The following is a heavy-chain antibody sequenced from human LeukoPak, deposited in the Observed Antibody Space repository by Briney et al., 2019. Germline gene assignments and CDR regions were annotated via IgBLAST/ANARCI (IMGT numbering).Heavy chain of an antibody. J-gene: IGHJ4*02. Sequence: GGSLRLSCAASGFTFDDYAMHWVRQAPGKGLEWVSGIRWNSGSIGYADSVKGRFAISRDNAKNSLYLQMNSLRAEDTALYYCAKANIRYYYGSDFDYWGQGTLVTVSS. V-gene: IGHV3-9*01. CDR1: GFTFDDYA. CDR2: IRWNSGSI. D-gene: IGHD3-10*01. CDR3: AKANIRYYYGSDFDY.